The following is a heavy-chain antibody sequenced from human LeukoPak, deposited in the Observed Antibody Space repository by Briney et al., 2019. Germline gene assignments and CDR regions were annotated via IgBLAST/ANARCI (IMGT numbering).Heavy chain of an antibody. CDR3: AREGVVVTNPMDV. D-gene: IGHD2-21*02. Sequence: GGSLRLSCVVSGLIFGDCWMSWVRQAPGKGLEWVANIKQDGSERYYVDSVKGRFTISRDNAKNSLYLQMNSLRAEDTAVYYCAREGVVVTNPMDVWGQGTTVTVSS. V-gene: IGHV3-7*03. CDR1: GLIFGDCW. J-gene: IGHJ6*02. CDR2: IKQDGSER.